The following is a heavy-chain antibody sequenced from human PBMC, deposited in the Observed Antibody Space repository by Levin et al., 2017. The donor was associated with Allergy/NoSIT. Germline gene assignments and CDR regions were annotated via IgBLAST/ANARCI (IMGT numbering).Heavy chain of an antibody. CDR1: GFSLSSSGVG. Sequence: SGPTLVKPTETLTLTCTFSGFSLSSSGVGVGWIRQPPGKALEWLAVIYLDNDRRSSPSLKNRLTVTKDTSKNQVFLTMTNMDPVETGTYYCANRLRSGTAWSAPYFDYWGQGTLVTVSS. D-gene: IGHD3-10*01. CDR2: IYLDNDR. V-gene: IGHV2-5*02. J-gene: IGHJ4*02. CDR3: ANRLRSGTAWSAPYFDY.